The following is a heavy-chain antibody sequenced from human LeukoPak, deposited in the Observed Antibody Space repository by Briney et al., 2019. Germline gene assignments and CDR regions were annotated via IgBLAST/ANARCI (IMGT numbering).Heavy chain of an antibody. CDR2: IYTSGST. J-gene: IGHJ4*02. CDR3: ARDWVAAHGHFDY. V-gene: IGHV4-61*02. CDR1: GGSISSGSYY. Sequence: PSETLSLTCTVSGGSISSGSYYWSWIRQPAGKGLEWIGRIYTSGSTNYNPSLKSRVTISVDTSKNQFSLKLSSVTAADTAVYYCARDWVAAHGHFDYWGQGTLVTVSS. D-gene: IGHD6-6*01.